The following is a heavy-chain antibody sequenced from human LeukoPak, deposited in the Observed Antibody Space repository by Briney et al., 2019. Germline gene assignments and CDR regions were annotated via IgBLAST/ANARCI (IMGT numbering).Heavy chain of an antibody. D-gene: IGHD4-23*01. Sequence: GGSLRLSCAASRFTFTTYSMHWVRQAPGKGLEWVAFISNDENIKFYADAVKGRLTISRDNSKNTLYLQVNSLRPEDTAVYYCARQLPSKRDFDYWGQGTRVTVSS. CDR1: RFTFTTYS. CDR3: ARQLPSKRDFDY. V-gene: IGHV3-30*04. J-gene: IGHJ4*02. CDR2: ISNDENIK.